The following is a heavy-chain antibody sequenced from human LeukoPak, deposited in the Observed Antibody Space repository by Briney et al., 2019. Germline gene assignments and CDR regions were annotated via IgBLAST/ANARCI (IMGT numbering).Heavy chain of an antibody. CDR2: IKQDGSEK. V-gene: IGHV3-7*01. D-gene: IGHD3-3*01. CDR1: GFTFSNYW. CDR3: ARDNGVVHGVYYMDV. J-gene: IGHJ6*03. Sequence: PGGSLRLSCAASGFTFSNYWMTWVRQAPGKGLEWVADIKQDGSEKLYVNSVRRRFTISRDNAKMSLFLQMNSLRAEDTAVYYCARDNGVVHGVYYMDVWGKGTTVTVS.